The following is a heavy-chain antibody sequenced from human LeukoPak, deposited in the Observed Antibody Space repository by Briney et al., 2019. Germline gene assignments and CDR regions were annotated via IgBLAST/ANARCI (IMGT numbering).Heavy chain of an antibody. D-gene: IGHD3-22*01. J-gene: IGHJ4*02. CDR2: ISGSGGST. V-gene: IGHV3-23*01. CDR1: GFTFSSYA. Sequence: GGSLRLSCAASGFTFSSYAMSWVRQAPGKGLEWVSAISGSGGSTYYADSVKGRFTISRDNSKNTLYLQMNSLRAEDTAVYYCAKGAYYYDSSGYYFIYWGQGTLGTVSS. CDR3: AKGAYYYDSSGYYFIY.